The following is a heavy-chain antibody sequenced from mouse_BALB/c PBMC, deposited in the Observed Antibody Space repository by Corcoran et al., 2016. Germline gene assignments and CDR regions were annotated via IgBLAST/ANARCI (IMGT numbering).Heavy chain of an antibody. CDR1: GYTFTNDG. V-gene: IGHV9-3-1*01. Sequence: QIQLVQSGPELKKPGETVKISCKASGYTFTNDGMNWVKQAPGKGLKWMGWINTYTGEPTYADDFKGRFAFSLETSASTAYLQINNLKNEDTATYCCARRDGELGPDYWGQGTTLTVSS. CDR3: ARRDGELGPDY. CDR2: INTYTGEP. J-gene: IGHJ2*01.